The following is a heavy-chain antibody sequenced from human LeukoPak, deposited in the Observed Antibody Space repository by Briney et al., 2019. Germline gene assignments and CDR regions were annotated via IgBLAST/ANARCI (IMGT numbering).Heavy chain of an antibody. CDR2: INPSGGST. CDR3: ARDRLAAPLSFDY. Sequence: ASVKVSCKASGYTFTSYYMHWVRQAPGQGLEWMGIINPSGGSTSYAQKFQGSVTMTRDTSTSTVYMELSSLRSEDTAVYSCARDRLAAPLSFDYWGQGTLVTVSS. V-gene: IGHV1-46*01. J-gene: IGHJ4*02. CDR1: GYTFTSYY.